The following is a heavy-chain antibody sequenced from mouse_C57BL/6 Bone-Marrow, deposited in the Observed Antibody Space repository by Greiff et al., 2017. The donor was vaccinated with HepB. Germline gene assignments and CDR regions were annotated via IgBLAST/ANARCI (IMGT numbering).Heavy chain of an antibody. CDR3: ASDYSNYLGAY. Sequence: QVQLQQPGAELVKPGASVKLSCKASGYTFTSYWMHWVKQRPGQGLEWIGMIHPNSGSTNYNEKFKSKATLTVDKSSSTASMQLSSLTSEDSAVYYCASDYSNYLGAYWGQGTLVTVSA. CDR1: GYTFTSYW. CDR2: IHPNSGST. D-gene: IGHD2-5*01. J-gene: IGHJ3*01. V-gene: IGHV1-64*01.